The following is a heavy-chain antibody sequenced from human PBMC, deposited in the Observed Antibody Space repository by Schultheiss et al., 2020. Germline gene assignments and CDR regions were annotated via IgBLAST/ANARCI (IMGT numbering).Heavy chain of an antibody. CDR3: ARSYSCSSTSCYNYYYYYMDV. CDR2: IYYSGST. V-gene: IGHV4-61*08. Sequence: SETLSLTCTVSGGSISSGGYYWGWIRQPPGKGLEWIGYIYYSGSTNYNPSLKSRVTISVDTSKNQFSLKLSSVTAADTAVYYCARSYSCSSTSCYNYYYYYMDVWGKGTTVTVSS. D-gene: IGHD2-2*02. J-gene: IGHJ6*03. CDR1: GGSISSGGYY.